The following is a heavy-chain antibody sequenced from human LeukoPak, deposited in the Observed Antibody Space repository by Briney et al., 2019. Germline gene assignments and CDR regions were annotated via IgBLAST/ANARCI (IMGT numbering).Heavy chain of an antibody. Sequence: ASVKVSCKASGYTFTGYYMHWVRQAPGQGLEWMGWINPNSGGTNYAQKFQGRVTMTRDTSISTAYMELSRLRSDDTAVYYCATQGAARRHLSNFEYWGQGTLVTVSS. J-gene: IGHJ4*02. V-gene: IGHV1-2*02. CDR2: INPNSGGT. D-gene: IGHD6-6*01. CDR3: ATQGAARRHLSNFEY. CDR1: GYTFTGYY.